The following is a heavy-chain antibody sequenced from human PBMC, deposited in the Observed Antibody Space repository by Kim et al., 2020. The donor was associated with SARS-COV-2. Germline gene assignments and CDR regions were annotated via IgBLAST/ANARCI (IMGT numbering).Heavy chain of an antibody. CDR3: AREGFITMIVVAKPYYFDY. D-gene: IGHD3-22*01. Sequence: ASVKVSCKASGYTFTSYYMHWVRQAPGQGLEWMGIINPSGGSTSYAQKFQGRVTMTRDTSTSTVYMELSSLRSEDTAVYYCAREGFITMIVVAKPYYFDYWGQGTLVTVSS. V-gene: IGHV1-46*01. J-gene: IGHJ4*02. CDR1: GYTFTSYY. CDR2: INPSGGST.